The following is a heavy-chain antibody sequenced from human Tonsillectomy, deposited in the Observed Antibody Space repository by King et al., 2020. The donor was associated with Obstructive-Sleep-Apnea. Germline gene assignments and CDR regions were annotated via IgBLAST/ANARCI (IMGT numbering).Heavy chain of an antibody. CDR3: AKGSSSWYPDYFDY. J-gene: IGHJ4*02. V-gene: IGHV4-34*01. CDR1: GGSFSDYY. Sequence: VQLQQWGAGLLKPSETLSLTCAVYGGSFSDYYWSWIRQPPGKGLEWIGEINHGGNTNHNPSLKSRITISVDTSKNQFSLKLSSVTAADTAMYYCAKGSSSWYPDYFDYWGQGTLVTVSS. D-gene: IGHD6-13*01. CDR2: INHGGNT.